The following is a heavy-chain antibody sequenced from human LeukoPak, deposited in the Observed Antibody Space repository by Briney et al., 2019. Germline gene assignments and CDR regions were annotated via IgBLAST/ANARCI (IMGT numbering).Heavy chain of an antibody. CDR3: ARLFSSGWYWLWDY. J-gene: IGHJ4*02. Sequence: GASVKVSCKASGYTFTSHGISWVRQAPGQGLEWMGWISAYNGNTNYAQKLQGRVTMTTDTSTSTAYMELRSLRSDDTAVYYCARLFSSGWYWLWDYWGQGTLVTVSS. CDR1: GYTFTSHG. CDR2: ISAYNGNT. V-gene: IGHV1-18*01. D-gene: IGHD6-19*01.